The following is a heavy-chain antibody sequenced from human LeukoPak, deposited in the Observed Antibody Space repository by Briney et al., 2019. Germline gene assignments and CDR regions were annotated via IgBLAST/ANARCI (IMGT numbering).Heavy chain of an antibody. CDR2: IYSDGTT. CDR3: ARCKGGWSDHFYGMDV. D-gene: IGHD6-19*01. J-gene: IGHJ6*02. Sequence: GGSLRLSCVASGFTLRVNYMTWIRQTPGRGLEWVSVIYSDGTTKYADSAKGRFTISRDNSKSVVYLQMDRLRAEDTAVYYCARCKGGWSDHFYGMDVWGQGTTVTVSS. V-gene: IGHV3-53*01. CDR1: GFTLRVNY.